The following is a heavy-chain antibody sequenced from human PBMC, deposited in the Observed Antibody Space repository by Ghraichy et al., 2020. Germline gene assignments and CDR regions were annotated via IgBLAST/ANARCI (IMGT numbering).Heavy chain of an antibody. J-gene: IGHJ3*01. V-gene: IGHV3-48*03. CDR3: ARGDRAGSGWYMFAFDV. CDR2: ISSSGSSI. CDR1: GFTFSSYE. D-gene: IGHD6-19*01. Sequence: GGSLRLSCAASGFTFSSYEMNWVRQAPGKGLEWVSNISSSGSSIYYADSVKGRFTISRDNAENSLYLLMNSLRAEDTAVYYCARGDRAGSGWYMFAFDVWGQGTMVTVSS.